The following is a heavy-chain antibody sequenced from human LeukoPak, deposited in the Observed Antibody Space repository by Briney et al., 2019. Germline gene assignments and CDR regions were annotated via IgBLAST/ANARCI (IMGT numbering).Heavy chain of an antibody. CDR2: IKEDGSET. V-gene: IGHV3-7*01. J-gene: IGHJ1*01. CDR3: ARDSRSSSWSAVQH. D-gene: IGHD6-13*01. Sequence: GGSLRLSCTGSGFTFSSHWMSWVRQAPGRGLEWVANIKEDGSETYYLDSVKGRFTISRDNAKNSLYLQMNSLRAEDTAVYYCARDSRSSSWSAVQHWGQGTLVTVSS. CDR1: GFTFSSHW.